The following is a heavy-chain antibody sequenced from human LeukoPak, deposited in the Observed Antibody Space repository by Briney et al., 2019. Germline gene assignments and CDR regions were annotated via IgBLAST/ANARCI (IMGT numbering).Heavy chain of an antibody. CDR3: ARDRYYYDSSGYANDAFDI. D-gene: IGHD3-22*01. V-gene: IGHV1-46*01. Sequence: ALVKVSCKASGYTFTSYYMHWVRQAPGQGLEWMGIINPSGGSTSYAQKFQGRVTMTRDTSTSTVYMELSSLRSEDTAVYYCARDRYYYDSSGYANDAFDIWGQGTMVTVSS. CDR1: GYTFTSYY. J-gene: IGHJ3*02. CDR2: INPSGGST.